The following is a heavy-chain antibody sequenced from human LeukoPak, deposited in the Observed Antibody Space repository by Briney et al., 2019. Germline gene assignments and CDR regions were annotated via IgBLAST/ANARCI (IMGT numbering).Heavy chain of an antibody. CDR1: GYSIGSGYY. D-gene: IGHD4-23*01. J-gene: IGHJ4*02. V-gene: IGHV4-38-2*02. CDR3: ARARYGGNDY. Sequence: PSETLSLTCTVSGYSIGSGYYWGWIRQPPGKGLEWIGSIYHSGSTYYNPSLKSRVTISLDTSKNQFSLRLNSVTAADTAVYYCARARYGGNDYWGQGTLVTVSS. CDR2: IYHSGST.